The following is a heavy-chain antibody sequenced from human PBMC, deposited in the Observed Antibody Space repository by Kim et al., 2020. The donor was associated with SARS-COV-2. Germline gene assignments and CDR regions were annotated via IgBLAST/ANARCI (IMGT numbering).Heavy chain of an antibody. V-gene: IGHV6-1*01. CDR2: TYYRSKWYN. CDR3: ARKNAFDI. J-gene: IGHJ3*02. Sequence: SQTLSLPCAISGDSVSSNTATWNWLRQSPSRGLEWLGRTYYRSKWYNDYAVSVKSRISINPDTSKNQFSLQLNSVNPEDTAVYYCARKNAFDIWGQGTMVTVSS. CDR1: GDSVSSNTAT.